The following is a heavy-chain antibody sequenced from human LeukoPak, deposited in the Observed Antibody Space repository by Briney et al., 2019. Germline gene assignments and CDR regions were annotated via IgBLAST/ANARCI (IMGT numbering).Heavy chain of an antibody. V-gene: IGHV3-21*01. CDR2: ISPDGNEM. CDR1: GFIFRRYI. Sequence: GGSLRLSCTVSGFIFRRYIMHWVRQAPAKGLEWVASISPDGNEMYHADSVKGRFTISRDNAKNSLYLQMNSLRAEDTAVYYCARVTEAPYYFDYWGQGTLVTVSS. CDR3: ARVTEAPYYFDY. J-gene: IGHJ4*02.